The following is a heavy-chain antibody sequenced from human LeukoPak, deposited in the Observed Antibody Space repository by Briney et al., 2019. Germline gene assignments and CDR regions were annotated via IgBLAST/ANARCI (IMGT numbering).Heavy chain of an antibody. CDR3: ARVWGMTDHSYFQH. Sequence: GGSLRLSCAASGFTVSSNYMSWVRQAPGKGLEWVSVIYSGGSTYYADSVKGRFTISRDNSKNTLYLQMNSLRAEDTAVYYCARVWGMTDHSYFQHWGQGTLVTVSS. V-gene: IGHV3-53*01. CDR1: GFTVSSNY. CDR2: IYSGGST. J-gene: IGHJ1*01. D-gene: IGHD1-14*01.